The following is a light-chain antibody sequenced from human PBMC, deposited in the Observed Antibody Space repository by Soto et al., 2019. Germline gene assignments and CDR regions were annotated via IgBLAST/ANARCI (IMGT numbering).Light chain of an antibody. V-gene: IGKV3-15*01. CDR1: QSVSSN. Sequence: EIVMTQSPATLSVSPGERATLSCRASQSVSSNLAWYQQKPGQAPRLLMYGASTRATGIPARFSGSGSGTEFNLTISSLQSEDFAVYYCQQYNNWPQKTFGQGTKVDIK. CDR3: QQYNNWPQKT. CDR2: GAS. J-gene: IGKJ1*01.